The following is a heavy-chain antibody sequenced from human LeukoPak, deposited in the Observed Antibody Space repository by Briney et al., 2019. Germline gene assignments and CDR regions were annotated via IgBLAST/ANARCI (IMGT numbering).Heavy chain of an antibody. CDR1: GFTFSSSA. CDR2: ISSNGGST. J-gene: IGHJ4*02. Sequence: PGGSLRLSCSASGFTFSSSAMHWVRQAPGKGLEYVLGISSNGGSTYYADSVKGRLTISRDNSKNTLNLQMSSLRAEDTAVYYCVKDEYGGFMGGLFDYWGQGTLVTVSS. CDR3: VKDEYGGFMGGLFDY. D-gene: IGHD4/OR15-4a*01. V-gene: IGHV3-64D*06.